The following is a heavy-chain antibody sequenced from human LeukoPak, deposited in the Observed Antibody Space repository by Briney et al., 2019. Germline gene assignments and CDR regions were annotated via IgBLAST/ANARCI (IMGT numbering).Heavy chain of an antibody. J-gene: IGHJ4*02. D-gene: IGHD5-24*01. CDR3: SREDGAFSPVGY. Sequence: SETLSLTCGVSGGSITSTNWWSWVRQPPGEGLEWVGEVSLSGLTNYTPSLSSRVIMALDTTKNHLSLNLTSVTAADTAVYYCSREDGAFSPVGYWGQGTLVTVPS. V-gene: IGHV4-4*02. CDR2: VSLSGLT. CDR1: GGSITSTNW.